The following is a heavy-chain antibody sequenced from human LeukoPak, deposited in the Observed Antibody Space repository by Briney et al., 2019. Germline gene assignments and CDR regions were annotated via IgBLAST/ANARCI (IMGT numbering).Heavy chain of an antibody. Sequence: SVKVSCKASGGTFSGYAISWVRQAPGQGLEWMGGIIPIFGTANYAQKFQGRVTITTDESTSTAYMELSSLRSEDSAVYYCARDSYNSSGYFSQYAFDIWGQGTIVTVSS. CDR3: ARDSYNSSGYFSQYAFDI. J-gene: IGHJ3*02. CDR1: GGTFSGYA. CDR2: IIPIFGTA. D-gene: IGHD3-22*01. V-gene: IGHV1-69*05.